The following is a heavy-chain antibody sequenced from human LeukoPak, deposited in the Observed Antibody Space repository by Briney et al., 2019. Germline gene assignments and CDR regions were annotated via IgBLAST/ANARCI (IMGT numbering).Heavy chain of an antibody. CDR1: GDSIRSNNFF. J-gene: IGHJ5*02. CDR2: ISYNGVT. CDR3: ARRPGHTWDMGNWFDP. Sequence: AETLSLTCSVSGDSIRSNNFFWGWIRQPPGMGLEWIASISYNGVTHYNPSLKSRATVSADTSRNQFSLSLISVTAADTAVYYCARRPGHTWDMGNWFDPWGLGTLATVSS. D-gene: IGHD1-26*01. V-gene: IGHV4-39*01.